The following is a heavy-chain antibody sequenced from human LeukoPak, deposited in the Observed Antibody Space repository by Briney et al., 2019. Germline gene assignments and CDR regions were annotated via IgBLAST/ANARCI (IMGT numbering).Heavy chain of an antibody. J-gene: IGHJ4*02. CDR2: IYYGGST. CDR3: ARDTPSYGFDY. Sequence: SETLSLTCTVSGGSISSHYWSWIRQPPGKGLEWIGYIYYGGSTNYNPSLKSRVTISVDTSKNQFSLKLSSVTAADTAVYYCARDTPSYGFDYWGQGTLVTVSS. V-gene: IGHV4-59*11. CDR1: GGSISSHY. D-gene: IGHD4-17*01.